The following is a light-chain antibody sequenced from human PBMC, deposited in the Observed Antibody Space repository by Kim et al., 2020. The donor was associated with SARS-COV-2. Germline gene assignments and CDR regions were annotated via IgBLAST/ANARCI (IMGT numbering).Light chain of an antibody. Sequence: QAALTQPASVSGSPGQSITIPCTGTSSDVGGYNHVCWYQQHPGKAPKLMIYDVSKRPSGVSNRFSGSKSGNTASLTISGLQAEDEADFYCTSYTASSTLAVFGTGTQLTVL. CDR2: DVS. CDR1: SSDVGGYNH. J-gene: IGLJ1*01. V-gene: IGLV2-14*03. CDR3: TSYTASSTLAV.